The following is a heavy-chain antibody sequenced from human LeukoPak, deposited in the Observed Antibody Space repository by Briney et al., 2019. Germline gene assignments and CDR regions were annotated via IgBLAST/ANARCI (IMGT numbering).Heavy chain of an antibody. V-gene: IGHV4-34*01. D-gene: IGHD2-2*02. J-gene: IGHJ6*03. CDR2: INHSGST. CDR1: GGSFSGYY. CDR3: ARLPGYIPYYYYMDV. Sequence: PSETLSLTCAVYGGSFSGYYWSWIRQPPGKGLEWIGEINHSGSTNYNPSLKSRVTISVDTSKNQFSLKLSSVTAADTAVYYCARLPGYIPYYYYMDVWGKGTTVTISS.